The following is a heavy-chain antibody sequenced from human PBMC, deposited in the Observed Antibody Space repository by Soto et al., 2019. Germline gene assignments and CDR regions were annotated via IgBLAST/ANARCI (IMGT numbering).Heavy chain of an antibody. V-gene: IGHV4-31*03. D-gene: IGHD3-16*01. CDR1: GGSISSGGYY. CDR2: IYYSGST. Sequence: PSETLSLTCTVSGGSISSGGYYWSWIRQHPGKGLEWIGYIYYSGSTYYNPSLKSRVTISVDTSKNQFSLKLSSVTAADTAVYYCARHDQINYVEMAPNGMDVWGQGTTVTVSS. J-gene: IGHJ6*02. CDR3: ARHDQINYVEMAPNGMDV.